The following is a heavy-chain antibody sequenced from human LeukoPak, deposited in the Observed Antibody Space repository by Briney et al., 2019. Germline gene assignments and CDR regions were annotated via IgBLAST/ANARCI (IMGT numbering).Heavy chain of an antibody. Sequence: PGGSPRLSCAASGFSFSSYAMSWVRQAPGKGLEWVSGISSSGGSPYYADSVQGRFTISRDNSKNTLFLQMTGLRAEDTAVYYCADPGTTYYYDRSTYWGQGTLVAVSS. J-gene: IGHJ4*02. D-gene: IGHD3-22*01. V-gene: IGHV3-23*01. CDR2: ISSSGGSP. CDR1: GFSFSSYA. CDR3: ADPGTTYYYDRSTY.